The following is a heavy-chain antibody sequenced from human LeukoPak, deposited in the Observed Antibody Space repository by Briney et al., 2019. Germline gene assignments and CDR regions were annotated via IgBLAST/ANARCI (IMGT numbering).Heavy chain of an antibody. CDR2: IIPIFGTA. CDR1: GGTFGSYA. V-gene: IGHV1-69*13. CDR3: ARAEEASDAFDI. Sequence: ASVKVSCKASGGTFGSYAISWVRQAPGQGLEWMGGIIPIFGTANYAQKFQGRVTITADESTSTAYMELSSLRSEDTAVYYCARAEEASDAFDIWGQGTMVTVSS. J-gene: IGHJ3*02.